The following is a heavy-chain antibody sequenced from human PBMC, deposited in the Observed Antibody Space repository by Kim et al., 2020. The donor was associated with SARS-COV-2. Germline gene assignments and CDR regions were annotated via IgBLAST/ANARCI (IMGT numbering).Heavy chain of an antibody. D-gene: IGHD6-25*01. Sequence: SQTLSLTCAISGDSVSSNSAAWNWIRQSPSRGLEWLGRTYYRSKWYNDYAVSVESRITINPDTSRNQFSLQLNSMTPEDTAVYYCVKDAGRRMDVWGQGTTVTVSS. J-gene: IGHJ6*02. CDR3: VKDAGRRMDV. V-gene: IGHV6-1*01. CDR2: TYYRSKWYN. CDR1: GDSVSSNSAA.